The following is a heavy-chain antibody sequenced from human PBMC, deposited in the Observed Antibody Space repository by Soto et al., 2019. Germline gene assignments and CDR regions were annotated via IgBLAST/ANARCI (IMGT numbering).Heavy chain of an antibody. Sequence: QVQLQESGPGLVKPSETLSLTCTVSGGSVSSGSYYWSWIRQPPGKGLEWLGYIFYSGSTNYNPSLKSRVTLSVDSSKNQFSLKLSSVTAADTAVYYCARERTGDPSFFDYWGQGTLVTVSS. V-gene: IGHV4-61*01. D-gene: IGHD7-27*01. CDR1: GGSVSSGSYY. CDR3: ARERTGDPSFFDY. J-gene: IGHJ4*02. CDR2: IFYSGST.